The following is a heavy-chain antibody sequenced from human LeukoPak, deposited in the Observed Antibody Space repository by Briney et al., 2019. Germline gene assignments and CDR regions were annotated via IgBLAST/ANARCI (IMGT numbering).Heavy chain of an antibody. CDR1: GGPISSGGYS. D-gene: IGHD4-17*01. CDR3: ARGSPPDYGDYVDY. Sequence: ASETLSLTCAVSGGPISSGGYSWSWIRQPPGKGQEWIGYIYHSGSTYYNPSLKSRVTISVDRSKNQFSLKLSSVTAADTAVYYCARGSPPDYGDYVDYWGQGTLVTVSS. J-gene: IGHJ4*02. CDR2: IYHSGST. V-gene: IGHV4-30-2*01.